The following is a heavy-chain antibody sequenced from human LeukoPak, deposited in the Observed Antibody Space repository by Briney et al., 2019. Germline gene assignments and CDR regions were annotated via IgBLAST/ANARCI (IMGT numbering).Heavy chain of an antibody. V-gene: IGHV1-2*02. Sequence: ASVKVSCKASGYTFTGYYMHWLRQAPGQGLEWMGWINPNSGGTNYAQKFQGRVTMTRDTSISTAYMELSRLRSDDTAVYYCARGGRVGGCSSTSCYKRSYYMDVWGKGTTVTVSS. D-gene: IGHD2-2*01. J-gene: IGHJ6*03. CDR2: INPNSGGT. CDR1: GYTFTGYY. CDR3: ARGGRVGGCSSTSCYKRSYYMDV.